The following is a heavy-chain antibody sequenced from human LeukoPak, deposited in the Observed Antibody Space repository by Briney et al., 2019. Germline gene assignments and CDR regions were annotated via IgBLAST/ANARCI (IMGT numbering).Heavy chain of an antibody. CDR3: ARGGGMGIAATGVDY. CDR1: GGSISSYY. CDR2: IYTSGST. J-gene: IGHJ4*02. D-gene: IGHD6-13*01. Sequence: SETLSLTCTVSGGSISSYYWSWIRQPAGKGLEWIGRIYTSGSTNYNPSLKSRVTISVDKSKNQFSLKLSSVTAADTAVYYCARGGGMGIAATGVDYWGQGTLVTVSS. V-gene: IGHV4-4*07.